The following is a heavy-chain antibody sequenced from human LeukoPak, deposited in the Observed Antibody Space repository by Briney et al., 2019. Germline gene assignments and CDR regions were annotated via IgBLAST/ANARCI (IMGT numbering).Heavy chain of an antibody. CDR2: IYSGGST. V-gene: IGHV3-66*02. Sequence: PGGSLRLSCAASGFTVSSNYMSWVRQAPGKGLEWVSVIYSGGSTYYADSVKGRFTISRDNSKNTLYLQMNSLRAEDTAVYYCARPITIFGVGSPGAFDIWGQGTMVTVSS. CDR3: ARPITIFGVGSPGAFDI. J-gene: IGHJ3*02. CDR1: GFTVSSNY. D-gene: IGHD3-3*01.